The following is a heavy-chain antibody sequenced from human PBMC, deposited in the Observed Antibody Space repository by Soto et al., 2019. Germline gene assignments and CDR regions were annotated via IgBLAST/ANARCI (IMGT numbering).Heavy chain of an antibody. J-gene: IGHJ4*02. CDR2: IYYNGNT. CDR1: GGYISSSPYY. D-gene: IGHD1-1*01. V-gene: IGHV4-39*01. CDR3: ARHGPLTNNWNQLNC. Sequence: QLQLQESGPGLVKPSETLSLTCTVSGGYISSSPYYWAWIRQPPGKGLQWIGNIYYNGNTFYNPSLRSRVTTSIDTSKSQFSLGLSSVTASDTAVYYCARHGPLTNNWNQLNCWGQGTLVTVSS.